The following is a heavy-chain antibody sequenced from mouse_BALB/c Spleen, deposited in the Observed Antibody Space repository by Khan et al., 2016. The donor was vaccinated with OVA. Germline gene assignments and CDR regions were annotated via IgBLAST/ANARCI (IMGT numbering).Heavy chain of an antibody. V-gene: IGHV1-77*01. CDR2: ISPGSGNT. J-gene: IGHJ3*01. D-gene: IGHD1-3*01. CDR1: GYIFIDYN. Sequence: QVQLKQSGTELARPGASVKLSCKASGYIFIDYNINWVKQRTGQGLEWIGEISPGSGNTYYTEKFTGKATLTADKSSSTAYMQLSSLTSEDSAVYFCASEWGSLFPYWGQGTLVTVSA. CDR3: ASEWGSLFPY.